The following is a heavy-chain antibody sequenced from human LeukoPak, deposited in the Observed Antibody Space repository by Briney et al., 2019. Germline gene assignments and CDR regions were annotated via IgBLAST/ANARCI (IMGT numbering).Heavy chain of an antibody. D-gene: IGHD3-10*02. Sequence: GGSLRLSCAASGFTFSGSTMNWVRQAPGKGLEWVSFISTSSSYIYYADSVRGRFTISRDNAKNSLYLQMNSLRAEDTAVYYCAELGITMIGGVWGKGTTVSISS. CDR3: AELGITMIGGV. J-gene: IGHJ6*03. CDR2: ISTSSSYI. CDR1: GFTFSGST. V-gene: IGHV3-21*01.